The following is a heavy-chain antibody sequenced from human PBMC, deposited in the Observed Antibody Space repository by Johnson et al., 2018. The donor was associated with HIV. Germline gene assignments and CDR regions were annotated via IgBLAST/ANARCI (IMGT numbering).Heavy chain of an antibody. CDR2: ISSNGGST. J-gene: IGHJ3*02. CDR1: GFTFSSYA. Sequence: VQLVESGGGVVQPGRSLRLSCAASGFTFSSYAMHWVRQAPGKGLEYVSAISSNGGSTYYANSVKGRFTISRDNSKNSLYLQMNSLRTEDTALYYCAKDASSGWAGAFDIWGQGTMVTVSS. V-gene: IGHV3-64*01. CDR3: AKDASSGWAGAFDI. D-gene: IGHD6-19*01.